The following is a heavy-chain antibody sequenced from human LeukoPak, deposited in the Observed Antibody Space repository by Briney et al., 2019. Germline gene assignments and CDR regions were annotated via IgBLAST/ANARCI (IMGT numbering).Heavy chain of an antibody. CDR1: GFTFSSYG. V-gene: IGHV3-23*01. D-gene: IGHD3-22*01. J-gene: IGHJ4*02. Sequence: GGSLRLSCAASGFTFSSYGMSWVRQAPGKGLEWVSAISGSGGSTYYADSVKGRFTISRDNSKNTLYLQMSSLRAEDTATYYCAKDMNTYHYDSSGYYDDYWGQGTLVTVSS. CDR3: AKDMNTYHYDSSGYYDDY. CDR2: ISGSGGST.